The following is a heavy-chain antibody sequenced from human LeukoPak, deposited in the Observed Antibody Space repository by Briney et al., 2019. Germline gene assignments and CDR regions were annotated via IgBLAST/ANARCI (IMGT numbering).Heavy chain of an antibody. CDR1: GFTFTDYF. V-gene: IGHV3-7*01. CDR2: IKHNGGEK. CDR3: ARDRGWRTSGYYLYHFDY. J-gene: IGHJ4*02. Sequence: PGGSLRLSCVASGFTFTDYFMSWVRQAPGKGLEWVASIKHNGGEKYYVDSVKGRFTISRDNAKNSLYLEMSSLRVEDTAVYYCARDRGWRTSGYYLYHFDYWGPGTLVTFAS. D-gene: IGHD3-22*01.